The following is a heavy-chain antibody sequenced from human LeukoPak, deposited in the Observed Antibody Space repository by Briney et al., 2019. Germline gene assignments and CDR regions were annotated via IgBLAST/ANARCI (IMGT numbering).Heavy chain of an antibody. CDR3: ARSGDYSNYEGY. J-gene: IGHJ4*02. CDR2: ISHSEST. CDR1: GGSISSSSYY. Sequence: SETLSLTCTVSGGSISSSSYYWSWIRQPPGKGLEWIGYISHSESTYYNPSLKSRVTILVDRSKNQFSLKLSSVTAADTAVYYCARSGDYSNYEGYWGQGTLVTVSS. V-gene: IGHV4-30-2*01. D-gene: IGHD4-11*01.